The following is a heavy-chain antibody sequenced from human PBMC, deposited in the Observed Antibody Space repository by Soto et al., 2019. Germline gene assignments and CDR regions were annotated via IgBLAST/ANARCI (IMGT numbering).Heavy chain of an antibody. CDR1: AFGSGGND. CDR2: ISDDGINK. Sequence: GGTLSLPWEPSAFGSGGNDMNRFPRAPAKGLEWLAAISDDGINKYYGDSVKGRFTISRDNSKNSLYLQINSLRAEDTAVYYGAKDRECEHNNGWPQGSWGQGTQVTVSS. V-gene: IGHV3-30*18. J-gene: IGHJ5*02. D-gene: IGHD6-19*01. CDR3: AKDRECEHNNGWPQGS.